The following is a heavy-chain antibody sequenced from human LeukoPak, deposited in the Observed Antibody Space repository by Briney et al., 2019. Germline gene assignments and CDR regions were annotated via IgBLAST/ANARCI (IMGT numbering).Heavy chain of an antibody. D-gene: IGHD3-9*01. CDR3: AKEHILTGYPFFDY. Sequence: PGGSLRLSCAASGFTFDDYAMHWVRQAPGKGLEWVSGISWNSGSIGYADSVKGRFTISRDNAKNSLYLQMNSLRAEDTALYYCAKEHILTGYPFFDYWGQGTLVTVSS. V-gene: IGHV3-9*01. J-gene: IGHJ4*02. CDR1: GFTFDDYA. CDR2: ISWNSGSI.